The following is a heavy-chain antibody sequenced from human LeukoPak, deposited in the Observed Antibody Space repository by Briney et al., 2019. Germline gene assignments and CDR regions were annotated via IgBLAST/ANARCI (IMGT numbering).Heavy chain of an antibody. Sequence: GGSLRLSCAASGFTFSDFYMTWIRQAPGKGLEWLSYITPSSYTNYADSVKGRFTISRDNAKNSLYLQKNSLRAEDTAVYYCAKGHHHMDVGGQGTTVTVSS. D-gene: IGHD1-14*01. V-gene: IGHV3-11*05. J-gene: IGHJ6*02. CDR3: AKGHHHMDV. CDR1: GFTFSDFY. CDR2: ITPSSYT.